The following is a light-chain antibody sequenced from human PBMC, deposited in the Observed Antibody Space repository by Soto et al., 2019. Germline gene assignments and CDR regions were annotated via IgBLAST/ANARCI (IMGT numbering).Light chain of an antibody. CDR2: EAS. Sequence: DIQMTQSPYSLSASVGDRITITCQASQDISKYLIWYQQTPGKAPKFLIYEASNLERGVPSRFSGSGSGTAFTFTINSLQPEDIATYYCQQYHSLPFTFGPGTKLDIK. V-gene: IGKV1-33*01. CDR3: QQYHSLPFT. CDR1: QDISKY. J-gene: IGKJ3*01.